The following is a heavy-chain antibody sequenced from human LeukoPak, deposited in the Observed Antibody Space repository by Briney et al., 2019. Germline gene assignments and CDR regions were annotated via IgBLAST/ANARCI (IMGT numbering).Heavy chain of an antibody. V-gene: IGHV3-7*01. Sequence: GGSLRLSCAASGFTFSSYGMHWVRQAPGRGLEWVANIKEDGSDKQYVDSVRGRFTISRDNAKNSVSLQMDGLRAEDTAVYHCVRESDVWSGPGIGRPLDVWGKGTTVTVSS. J-gene: IGHJ6*04. CDR3: VRESDVWSGPGIGRPLDV. CDR1: GFTFSSYG. D-gene: IGHD3-3*01. CDR2: IKEDGSDK.